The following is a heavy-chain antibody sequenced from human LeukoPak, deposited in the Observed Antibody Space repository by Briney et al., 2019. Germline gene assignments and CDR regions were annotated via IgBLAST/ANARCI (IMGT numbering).Heavy chain of an antibody. Sequence: GASVKVSCKASGYTFTGYYMHWVRQAPGQGLEWMGWINPNSGGTNYAQKFQGRVTMTRDTSISTAYMELSRLRSDDTAVYYCARAHSPRRITIFGVVENYFDYWGQGTLVTVSS. D-gene: IGHD3-3*01. CDR3: ARAHSPRRITIFGVVENYFDY. CDR2: INPNSGGT. V-gene: IGHV1-2*02. J-gene: IGHJ4*02. CDR1: GYTFTGYY.